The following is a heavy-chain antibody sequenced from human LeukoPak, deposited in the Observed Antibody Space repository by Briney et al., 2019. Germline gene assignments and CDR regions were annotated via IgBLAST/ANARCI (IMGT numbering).Heavy chain of an antibody. D-gene: IGHD3-22*01. V-gene: IGHV1-2*02. CDR2: INPNSGGT. J-gene: IGHJ4*02. Sequence: ASVKVSCKASGYTFTGYYMHWVRQAPGQGLEWMGWINPNSGGTNYAQKFQGRVTMTRDTSISTAYMELSRLRSDDTAVYYCARVETYYYDSSGYSYYFDYWGQGTLVTVSS. CDR1: GYTFTGYY. CDR3: ARVETYYYDSSGYSYYFDY.